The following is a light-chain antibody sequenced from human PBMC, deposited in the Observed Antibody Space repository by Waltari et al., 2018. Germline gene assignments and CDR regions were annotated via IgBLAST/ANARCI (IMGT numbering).Light chain of an antibody. J-gene: IGKJ1*01. CDR3: QQDNTYPWT. CDR1: ERISRW. Sequence: DIQMSQSPSTLSASVGDRVTLTCRASERISRWLAWYQQKPGMAPKRLIYQASSLEDGVPSRFSGSGFETEFSLSISSLQPEDFTTYYCQQDNTYPWTFGQGTKVEIK. CDR2: QAS. V-gene: IGKV1-5*03.